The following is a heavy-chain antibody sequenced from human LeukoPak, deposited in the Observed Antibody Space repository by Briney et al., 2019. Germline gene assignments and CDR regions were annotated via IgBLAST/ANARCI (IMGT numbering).Heavy chain of an antibody. Sequence: NPSETLSLTCTVSGGSISSSSYYWGWIRQPPGKGLEWIGSIYYSGSTYYNPSLKSRVTISVDTSKNQFSLKLSSVTAADTAVYYCASSLLVIYLRYWGQGTLVTVSS. J-gene: IGHJ4*02. CDR2: IYYSGST. CDR3: ASSLLVIYLRY. V-gene: IGHV4-39*01. D-gene: IGHD3-22*01. CDR1: GGSISSSSYY.